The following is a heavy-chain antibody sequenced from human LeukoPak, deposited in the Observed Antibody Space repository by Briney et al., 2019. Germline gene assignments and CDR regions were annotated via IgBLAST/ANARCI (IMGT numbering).Heavy chain of an antibody. CDR3: AGGGVVRYFDL. D-gene: IGHD3-3*01. V-gene: IGHV4-59*01. CDR1: GGSISSYY. Sequence: PSETLSLTCTVSGGSISSYYWSWIRQPPGKGLEWIGYIYYSGSTNYNPSLKSRVTISVDTSKNQFSLKLSSVTAADTAVYYCAGGGVVRYFDLWGRGTLVTVSS. CDR2: IYYSGST. J-gene: IGHJ2*01.